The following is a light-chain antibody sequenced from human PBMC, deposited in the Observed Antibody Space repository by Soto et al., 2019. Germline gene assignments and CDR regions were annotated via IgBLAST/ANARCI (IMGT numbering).Light chain of an antibody. CDR2: DVS. J-gene: IGLJ1*01. V-gene: IGLV2-11*01. CDR1: SSDVGGYNY. CDR3: CSYEGSYPHYV. Sequence: QSALTQPRSLSGSPGQSITISCTGTSSDVGGYNYVSWYRQHPGKAPKLMIYDVSKRPSGVPDRFSGSKSGNTASLTISGLQAEDEADYYCCSYEGSYPHYVFGTGPKLTVL.